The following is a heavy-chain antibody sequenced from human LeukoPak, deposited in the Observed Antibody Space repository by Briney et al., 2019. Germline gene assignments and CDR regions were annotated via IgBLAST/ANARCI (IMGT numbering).Heavy chain of an antibody. Sequence: SQTLSLTCAISGDSVSSNSASWNWIRQSPSRGLEWLGKTYYRSKWYNDFAVSVKSRITINQDTSKNQFSLQLNSVTPEDTAVYYCARADTSAFDYWGQGTLVTVSS. D-gene: IGHD3-16*01. CDR1: GDSVSSNSAS. V-gene: IGHV6-1*01. J-gene: IGHJ4*02. CDR3: ARADTSAFDY. CDR2: TYYRSKWYN.